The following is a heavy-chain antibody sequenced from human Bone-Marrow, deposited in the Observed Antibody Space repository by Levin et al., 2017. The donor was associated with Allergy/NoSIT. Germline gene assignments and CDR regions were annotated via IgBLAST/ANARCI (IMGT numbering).Heavy chain of an antibody. V-gene: IGHV5-51*01. CDR2: IYPGDSDI. CDR3: TRQRDNSGWHWAH. J-gene: IGHJ4*02. D-gene: IGHD6-19*01. Sequence: GESLKISCKASGYGFSNYWVGWVRQMPGKGLEWMGVIYPGDSDIRYSPSFQGQVTITADKSTSTAYLQWSSLRASDNAMYYCTRQRDNSGWHWAHWGQGTLVTVSS. CDR1: GYGFSNYW.